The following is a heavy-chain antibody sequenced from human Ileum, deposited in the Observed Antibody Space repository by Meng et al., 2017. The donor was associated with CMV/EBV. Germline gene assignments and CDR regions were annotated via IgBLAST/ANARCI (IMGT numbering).Heavy chain of an antibody. J-gene: IGHJ5*02. CDR2: LKTNGDA. V-gene: IGHV1-2*02. CDR3: ASVTVATRRGENWFDP. CDR1: GYTFTASY. Sequence: SGYTFTASYMQWVRQAPGQGLGWVGWLKTNGDAKDGQKFQGRGTMTSDTSISTAYMELSGLTSEDTAVYYCASVTVATRRGENWFDPWGQGTLVTVSS. D-gene: IGHD4-23*01.